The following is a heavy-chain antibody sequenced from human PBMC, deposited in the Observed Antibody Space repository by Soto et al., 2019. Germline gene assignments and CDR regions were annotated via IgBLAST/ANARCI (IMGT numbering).Heavy chain of an antibody. CDR1: GGSISSGAYS. V-gene: IGHV4-30-2*01. CDR3: ARVSTVTTFDY. J-gene: IGHJ4*02. D-gene: IGHD4-17*01. Sequence: QLQLQESGSGLVKPSQTLSLTCAVSGGSISSGAYSWSWIRQPPGKGLEWIGYIYHSGSTYHNPSLKSRVTISVDRSKNQFSLKLSSVTAADTAVYYCARVSTVTTFDYWGQGTLVTVSS. CDR2: IYHSGST.